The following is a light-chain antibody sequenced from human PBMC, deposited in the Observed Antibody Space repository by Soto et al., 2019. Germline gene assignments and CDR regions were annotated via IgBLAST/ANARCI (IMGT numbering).Light chain of an antibody. CDR3: QQYGSSLMYT. CDR2: GAS. CDR1: QSVSSSY. J-gene: IGKJ2*01. Sequence: EIVLTQSPGTLSLSPGERATLSCRASQSVSSSYLAWYQQKPGQAPRLLIYGASSRATGIPDRFSGSGSGTDFTLTISRLEPEDFEVYYCQQYGSSLMYTFGQGTKLEIK. V-gene: IGKV3-20*01.